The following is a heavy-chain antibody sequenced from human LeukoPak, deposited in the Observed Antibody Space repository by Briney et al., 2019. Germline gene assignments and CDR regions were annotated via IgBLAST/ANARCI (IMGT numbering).Heavy chain of an antibody. D-gene: IGHD3-10*01. J-gene: IGHJ4*02. V-gene: IGHV4-38-2*02. Sequence: SETLSLTCSVSGFSISTGYSWGWIRQPPGKGLEWIATIYHHGNTYFNPSLMSRAFISLDTSKNQFSLRLTSVTAADTAMYYCAREVESWFGDLLSHFDSWGQGTQVTVSS. CDR1: GFSISTGYS. CDR2: IYHHGNT. CDR3: AREVESWFGDLLSHFDS.